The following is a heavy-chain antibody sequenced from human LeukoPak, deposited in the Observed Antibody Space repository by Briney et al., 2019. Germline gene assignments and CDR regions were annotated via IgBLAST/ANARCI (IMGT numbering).Heavy chain of an antibody. D-gene: IGHD5-24*01. V-gene: IGHV5-51*01. CDR3: ARQPGGDGYKWSFDY. CDR1: GYXFTSYW. CDR2: IYPDDSDT. Sequence: GESLKISCNGSGYXFTSYWICWVRQMPGKGLEWMAIIYPDDSDTKYSPSFQGQVTISADKFIRTAYLQWSSLKASDTAMYYCARQPGGDGYKWSFDYWGQGTLVTVSP. J-gene: IGHJ4*02.